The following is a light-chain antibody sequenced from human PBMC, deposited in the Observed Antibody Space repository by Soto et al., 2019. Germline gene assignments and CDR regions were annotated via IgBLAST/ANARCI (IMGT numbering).Light chain of an antibody. CDR1: SSNIGNEY. V-gene: IGLV1-51*01. Sequence: QSVLTQPPSVSAAPGQKVTISCSGSSSNIGNEYVSWYQQLPGTAPKLLIYDNNQRPSGIPDRFSGSKSGTSATLGITGLQTGDEADYYCGTWDGSLSALVFGGGTKLTVL. J-gene: IGLJ2*01. CDR2: DNN. CDR3: GTWDGSLSALV.